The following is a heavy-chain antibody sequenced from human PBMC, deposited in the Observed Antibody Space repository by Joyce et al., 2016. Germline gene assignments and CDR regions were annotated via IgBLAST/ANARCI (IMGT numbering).Heavy chain of an antibody. V-gene: IGHV4-30-2*01. Sequence: QVQLQESGSGLVKPLQTLSLTCIVSGGSISSDDHSWSWIRQPPGKGLEWIGHISQSGSTYYTPSLKSRVTISVDGSKNIYALKVTSVTAADTAVYYCAALYGIGSYYGFDIWGRGTMVTVSS. CDR1: GGSISSDDHS. D-gene: IGHD3-10*01. CDR2: ISQSGST. J-gene: IGHJ3*02. CDR3: AALYGIGSYYGFDI.